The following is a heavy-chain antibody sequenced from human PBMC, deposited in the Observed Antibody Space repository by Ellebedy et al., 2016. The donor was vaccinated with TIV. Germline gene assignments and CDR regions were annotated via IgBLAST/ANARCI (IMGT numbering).Heavy chain of an antibody. CDR2: ISGGGGNT. CDR1: GFTFINYA. D-gene: IGHD2-15*01. CDR3: AQERADCSDVSCYRIFDS. Sequence: GESLKISCAASGFTFINYAMSWVRQAPGQGLEWVSDISGGGGNTYYADSVEGRFTISRDNSKNTLFLQMNSLRAEDTAVYYCAQERADCSDVSCYRIFDSWGQGTLVTVSS. V-gene: IGHV3-23*01. J-gene: IGHJ4*02.